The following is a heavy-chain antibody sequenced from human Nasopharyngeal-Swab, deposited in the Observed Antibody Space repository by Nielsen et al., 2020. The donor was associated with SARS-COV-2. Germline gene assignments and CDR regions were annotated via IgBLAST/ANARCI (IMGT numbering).Heavy chain of an antibody. D-gene: IGHD3-3*01. J-gene: IGHJ4*02. V-gene: IGHV3-21*01. CDR3: ARKSEWRGGYFDY. CDR1: GFTFSSYS. CDR2: ISSSSSYI. Sequence: GGSLTLSCAASGFTFSSYSMNWVRQAPGKGLEWVSSISSSSSYIYYADSVKGRFTISRDNAKNSLYLQMNSLRAEDTAVYYCARKSEWRGGYFDYWGQGTLVTVSS.